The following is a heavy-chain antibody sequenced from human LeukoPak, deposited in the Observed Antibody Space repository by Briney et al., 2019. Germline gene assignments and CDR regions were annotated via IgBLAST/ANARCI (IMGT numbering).Heavy chain of an antibody. V-gene: IGHV3-30*04. CDR2: ISCEGSNK. Sequence: GGSLRLSWAACGFTLSSYAMGGVRQARGKGGEGGAVISCEGSNKYYAVSVQGQFTLSRHNPKHPLFLQIHSLRAEDTAVYYCARAGPAENMVRGVRDPYYYCYGMDVWGQGTTLT. CDR3: ARAGPAENMVRGVRDPYYYCYGMDV. D-gene: IGHD3-10*01. J-gene: IGHJ6*02. CDR1: GFTLSSYA.